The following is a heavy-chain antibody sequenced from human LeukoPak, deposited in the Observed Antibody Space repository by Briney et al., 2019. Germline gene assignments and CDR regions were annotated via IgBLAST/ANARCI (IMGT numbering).Heavy chain of an antibody. CDR1: GYTFTGYY. Sequence: GASVKVSCKASGYTFTGYYMHWVRQAPGQGLEWMGWINPNGGGTNYAQKFQGWVTMTRDTSISTAYMELSRLRSDDTAVYYCARRYCGGDCYYDAFDIWGQGTMVTVSS. J-gene: IGHJ3*02. V-gene: IGHV1-2*04. CDR3: ARRYCGGDCYYDAFDI. D-gene: IGHD2-21*02. CDR2: INPNGGGT.